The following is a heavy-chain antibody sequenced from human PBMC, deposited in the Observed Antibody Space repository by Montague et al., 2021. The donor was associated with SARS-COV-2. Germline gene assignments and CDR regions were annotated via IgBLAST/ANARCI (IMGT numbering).Heavy chain of an antibody. J-gene: IGHJ4*02. Sequence: ETLSLTCDVYGGSFSRYFWSWVRQPPGRGPELIGHISPTGSTRYNPSLDSRVTISLDTSKSRLSLELTSVTVADTSIYFCVGAPNEYYFDYWGQGTPVSVSS. CDR3: VGAPNEYYFDY. V-gene: IGHV4-34*01. D-gene: IGHD3-16*01. CDR2: ISPTGST. CDR1: GGSFSRYF.